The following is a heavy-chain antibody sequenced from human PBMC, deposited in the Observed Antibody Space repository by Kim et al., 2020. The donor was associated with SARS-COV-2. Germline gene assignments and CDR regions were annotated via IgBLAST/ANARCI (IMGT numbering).Heavy chain of an antibody. J-gene: IGHJ6*02. D-gene: IGHD6-13*01. Sequence: GGSLRLSCAASGFTFSDYYMSWIRQAPGKGLEWVSYISSSSSYTNYADSVKGRFTISRDNAKNSLYLQMNSLRAEDTAVYYCARELAAAGTDSGGMDVWGQGTTVTVSS. V-gene: IGHV3-11*05. CDR2: ISSSSSYT. CDR1: GFTFSDYY. CDR3: ARELAAAGTDSGGMDV.